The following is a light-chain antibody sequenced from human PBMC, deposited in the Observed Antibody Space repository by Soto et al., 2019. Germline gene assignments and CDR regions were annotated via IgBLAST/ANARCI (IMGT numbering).Light chain of an antibody. J-gene: IGKJ1*01. V-gene: IGKV3-11*01. CDR1: QSVSSY. CDR2: DAS. Sequence: EVVMTQSPLSLPVTLGQPATLSCRASQSVSSYLAWYQQKPGQAPRLLIYDASNRATGIPARFSGSGSGTDFTLIISSLEPEDFAVYYCQQRSNWPRTFGQGTKVEIK. CDR3: QQRSNWPRT.